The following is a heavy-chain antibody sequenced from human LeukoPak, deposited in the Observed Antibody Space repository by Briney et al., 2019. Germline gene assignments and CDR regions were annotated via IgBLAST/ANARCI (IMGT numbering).Heavy chain of an antibody. Sequence: SETLSLTCAVYGGSFSGYYWSWIRQPPGKGLEWIGEINHSGSTNYNPSLKSRVTISVDTSKNQFSLKLSSVTAGTTAVYYGARHYYGLRSYNPSAGCGQGRLVTAS. CDR3: ARHYYGLRSYNPSAG. CDR2: INHSGST. V-gene: IGHV4-34*01. D-gene: IGHD3-10*01. J-gene: IGHJ4*02. CDR1: GGSFSGYY.